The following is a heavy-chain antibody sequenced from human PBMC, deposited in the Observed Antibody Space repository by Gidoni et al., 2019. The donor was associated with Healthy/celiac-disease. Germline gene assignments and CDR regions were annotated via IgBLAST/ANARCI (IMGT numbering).Heavy chain of an antibody. Sequence: QLQLQQWGAGLLKPSETLSLTSAVYGGSFRGYYWSWIRQPPGKGLEWIGEINHSGTTNYNPSLKSRVTISVDTSKNQFSLKLSSVTAADTAVYYCARGGTVTTQGWFDPWGQGTLVTVSS. CDR3: ARGGTVTTQGWFDP. CDR2: INHSGTT. D-gene: IGHD4-17*01. J-gene: IGHJ5*02. CDR1: GGSFRGYY. V-gene: IGHV4-34*01.